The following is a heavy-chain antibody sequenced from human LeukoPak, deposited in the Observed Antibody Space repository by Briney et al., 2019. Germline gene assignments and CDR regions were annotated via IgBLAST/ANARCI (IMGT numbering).Heavy chain of an antibody. CDR2: IKQDGSEK. CDR3: AKAGDGSGSYYPYFFDY. V-gene: IGHV3-7*03. Sequence: GGSLRLSCAASGFTFSSYWMSWVRQAPGKGLEWVANIKQDGSEKYYVDSVKGRFTISRDNAKNSLYLQMNSLRAEDTAVYYCAKAGDGSGSYYPYFFDYWGQGTLVTVSS. D-gene: IGHD3-10*01. J-gene: IGHJ4*02. CDR1: GFTFSSYW.